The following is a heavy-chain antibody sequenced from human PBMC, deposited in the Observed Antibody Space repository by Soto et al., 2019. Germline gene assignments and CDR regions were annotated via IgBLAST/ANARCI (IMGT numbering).Heavy chain of an antibody. CDR2: INYSGST. CDR3: ARHRFSLGQIDY. V-gene: IGHV4-39*01. CDR1: GVSISSRSYY. J-gene: IGHJ4*02. D-gene: IGHD6-13*01. Sequence: SETLSLTCTVSGVSISSRSYYWGWIRQPPGKALEWIGSINYSGSTYYNPSLKSQATISVDTSKNQFSLKLTSVTAADTAVYYCARHRFSLGQIDYWGQGTLVTVSS.